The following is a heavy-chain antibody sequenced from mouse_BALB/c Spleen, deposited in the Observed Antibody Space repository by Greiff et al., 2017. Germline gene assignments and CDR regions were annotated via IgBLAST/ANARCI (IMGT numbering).Heavy chain of an antibody. D-gene: IGHD2-3*01. J-gene: IGHJ3*01. Sequence: QVQLQQSGAELVKPGASVKLSCKASGYTFTSYYMYWVKQRPGQGLEWIGEINPSNGGTNFNEKFKSKATLTVDKSSSTAYMQLSSLTSEDSAVYYCTRSYDGYYRAWFAYWGQGTLVTVSA. CDR3: TRSYDGYYRAWFAY. CDR1: GYTFTSYY. V-gene: IGHV1S81*02. CDR2: INPSNGGT.